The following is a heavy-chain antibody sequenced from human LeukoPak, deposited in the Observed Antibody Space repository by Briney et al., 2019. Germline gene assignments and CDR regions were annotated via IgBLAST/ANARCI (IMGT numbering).Heavy chain of an antibody. CDR2: IHHSGSI. CDR3: ARQLRYSKFDY. Sequence: SGTLSLTCAVSGVSISSNLWWTWVRQPPGKGLEWIAEIHHSGSINYNPSLKSRVTISVDKAKNQFSLNLNSVTAADTAVYYCARQLRYSKFDYWGQGTLVTVSS. CDR1: GVSISSNLW. D-gene: IGHD3-9*01. V-gene: IGHV4-4*02. J-gene: IGHJ4*02.